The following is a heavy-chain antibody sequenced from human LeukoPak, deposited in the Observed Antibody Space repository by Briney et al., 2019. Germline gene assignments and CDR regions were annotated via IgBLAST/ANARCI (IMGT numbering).Heavy chain of an antibody. CDR2: IYYSVSS. CDR1: GDSISSGGYY. CDR3: ARGNSSGFR. Sequence: SETLSLTCTVSGDSISSGGYYWSWIRQHPGKGLEWIGYIYYSVSSYYNPSFMSRLTISADTSKNQFSLKLSSVTAADTAVYYCARGNSSGFRWGQGTLVTVSS. D-gene: IGHD3-22*01. V-gene: IGHV4-31*03. J-gene: IGHJ4*02.